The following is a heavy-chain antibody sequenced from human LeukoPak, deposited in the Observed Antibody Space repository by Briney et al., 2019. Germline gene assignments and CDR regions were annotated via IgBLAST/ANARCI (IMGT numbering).Heavy chain of an antibody. J-gene: IGHJ4*02. V-gene: IGHV3-30*02. Sequence: GGSLRLSCAASGFTFSSYGMHWVRQAPGKGLEWVAFIPYDGTNKYYADSVKDRFTISRDNSKNTLYLQMNSLRAADTALYYCVQGTRRGAITMVRGVIGKSYYFDSWGQGTLVTVSS. D-gene: IGHD3-10*01. CDR2: IPYDGTNK. CDR3: VQGTRRGAITMVRGVIGKSYYFDS. CDR1: GFTFSSYG.